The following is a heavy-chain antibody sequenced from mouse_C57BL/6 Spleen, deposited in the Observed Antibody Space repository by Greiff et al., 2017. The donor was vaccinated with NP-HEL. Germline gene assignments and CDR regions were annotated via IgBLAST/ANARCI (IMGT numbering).Heavy chain of an antibody. CDR3: ARGDFAY. CDR2: IYPGDGDT. V-gene: IGHV1-82*01. CDR1: GYAFSSSW. Sequence: VKLMESGPELVKPGASVKISCKASGYAFSSSWMNWVKQRPGKGLEWIGRIYPGDGDTNYNGKFKGKATLTADKSSSTAYMQLSSLTSEDSAVYFCARGDFAYWGQGTLVTVSA. J-gene: IGHJ3*01.